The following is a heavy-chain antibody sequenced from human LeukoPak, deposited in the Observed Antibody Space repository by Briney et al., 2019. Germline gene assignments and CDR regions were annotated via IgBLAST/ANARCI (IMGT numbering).Heavy chain of an antibody. Sequence: GGSLRLSCAASGFTLSDYYMSWIRQPPGKGLEWVSYISSSGTTIYYADSVRGRFTVSRDNAKNSLYLQMDCLSAEDTAVYYCASLRGVNRWGQGTLVTVSS. CDR2: ISSSGTTI. CDR1: GFTLSDYY. D-gene: IGHD3-10*01. CDR3: ASLRGVNR. V-gene: IGHV3-11*01. J-gene: IGHJ4*02.